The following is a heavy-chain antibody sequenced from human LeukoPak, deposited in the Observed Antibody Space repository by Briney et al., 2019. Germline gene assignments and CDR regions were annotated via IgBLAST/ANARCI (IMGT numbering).Heavy chain of an antibody. CDR1: GFTFSSYW. CDR2: IKQDGSEK. Sequence: GGSLRLSCAAFGFTFSSYWMSWVRQAPGKGLEGGANIKQDGSEKNYVDSVKGRFTISRDNAKNSLYLQMNSLRAEDTAVYYCARDKPWYYSSSSSYYFDYWGQGTLVTVSS. V-gene: IGHV3-7*01. J-gene: IGHJ4*02. CDR3: ARDKPWYYSSSSSYYFDY. D-gene: IGHD6-6*01.